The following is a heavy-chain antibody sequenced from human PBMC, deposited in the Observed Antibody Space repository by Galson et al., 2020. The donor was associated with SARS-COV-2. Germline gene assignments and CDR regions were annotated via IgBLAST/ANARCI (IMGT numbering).Heavy chain of an antibody. CDR3: ARENSGSYYGYYYYGMDV. V-gene: IGHV3-21*01. D-gene: IGHD1-26*01. CDR1: GFTFSSYS. J-gene: IGHJ6*02. Sequence: GESLKISCAASGFTFSSYSMNWVRQAPGKGLECVSSISSSSSYIYYADSVKGRFTISRDNAKNFLYLQMNSLRAEDTAVYYCARENSGSYYGYYYYGMDVWGQGTTVTVSS. CDR2: ISSSSSYI.